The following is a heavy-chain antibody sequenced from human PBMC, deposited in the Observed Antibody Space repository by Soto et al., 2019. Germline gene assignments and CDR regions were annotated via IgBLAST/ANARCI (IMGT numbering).Heavy chain of an antibody. J-gene: IGHJ4*02. CDR3: ARRGYCSGGSCLRTPVDY. CDR1: GFTFSDYY. Sequence: QVQLVESGGGLVKPGGSLRLSCAASGFTFSDYYMTWIRQAPGKGLEWLSYISSKGSYTNYADSVKGRFTISRDNAKNSLSLQMNSLTAEDAAVYYGARRGYCSGGSCLRTPVDYWGQGTLVTVSS. D-gene: IGHD2-15*01. CDR2: ISSKGSYT. V-gene: IGHV3-11*05.